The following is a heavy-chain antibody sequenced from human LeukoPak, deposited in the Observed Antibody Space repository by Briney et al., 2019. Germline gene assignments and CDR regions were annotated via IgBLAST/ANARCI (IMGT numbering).Heavy chain of an antibody. J-gene: IGHJ4*02. V-gene: IGHV3-21*01. CDR2: INNSGDDK. D-gene: IGHD1-1*01. Sequence: PGGSLRLSCAASGYTFSCCSMNWVRQAPGKGLEGLSSINNSGDDKYHADSVQGRFTISRDNAKNSLYLQMNSLRAEDTAVYYCARELDRIQDLDSWGQGTQVTVSS. CDR1: GYTFSCCS. CDR3: ARELDRIQDLDS.